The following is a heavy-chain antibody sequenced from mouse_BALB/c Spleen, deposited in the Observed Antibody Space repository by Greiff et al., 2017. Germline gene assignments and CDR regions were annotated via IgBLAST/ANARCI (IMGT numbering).Heavy chain of an antibody. CDR1: GYTFTSYW. Sequence: QVQLQQSGAELVRPGASVKLSCKASGYTFTSYWINWVKQRPGQGLEWIGNIYPSDSYTNYNQKFKDKATLTVDKSSSTAYMQLSSPTSEDSAVYYCTRADYYFDYWGQGTTLTVSS. CDR3: TRADYYFDY. V-gene: IGHV1-69*02. D-gene: IGHD2-4*01. CDR2: IYPSDSYT. J-gene: IGHJ2*01.